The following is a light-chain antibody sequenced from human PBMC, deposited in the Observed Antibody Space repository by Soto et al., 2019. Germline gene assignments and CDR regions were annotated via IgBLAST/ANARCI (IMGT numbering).Light chain of an antibody. Sequence: TQMTQSPSTLSASLRARVTITSGASQSIRVWLAWYQQKAGKAPHLLIYKASRLESGVPSRFSGSGSETEFTLTISGLQPGDSATYYCQQYNSYSPTFGQGTKVDIK. J-gene: IGKJ1*01. V-gene: IGKV1-5*03. CDR2: KAS. CDR3: QQYNSYSPT. CDR1: QSIRVW.